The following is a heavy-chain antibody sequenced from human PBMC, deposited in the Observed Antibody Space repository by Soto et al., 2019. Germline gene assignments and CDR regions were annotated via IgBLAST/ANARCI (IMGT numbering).Heavy chain of an antibody. CDR3: ASGGYIAVVTASFDY. CDR2: IHPSGGST. J-gene: IGHJ4*02. D-gene: IGHD2-21*02. Sequence: QVQLVQSGAEVKKPGASVKVSCKASGYTFSTYYLHWVRQAPGQGLEWMGIIHPSGGSTTYAQKLLGRVTMTRDTSTSTVFMEVSSLRSEDTAVYYCASGGYIAVVTASFDYWGQGTLVTVSS. V-gene: IGHV1-46*03. CDR1: GYTFSTYY.